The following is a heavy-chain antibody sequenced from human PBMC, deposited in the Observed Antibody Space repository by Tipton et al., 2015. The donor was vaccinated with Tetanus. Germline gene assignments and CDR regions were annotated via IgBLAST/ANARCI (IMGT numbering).Heavy chain of an antibody. D-gene: IGHD5-12*01. CDR2: IYNGGGT. J-gene: IGHJ5*02. V-gene: IGHV4-39*01. Sequence: TLSLTCTVSGGSMTSGSYYWGWIRQPPGKGLEWIGSIYNGGGTHYNPSLKSRVTISVDTSNNQFSLRVSSVPAADTAVYYCAKYESGSMFDPWGQGTLVTVSS. CDR1: GGSMTSGSYY. CDR3: AKYESGSMFDP.